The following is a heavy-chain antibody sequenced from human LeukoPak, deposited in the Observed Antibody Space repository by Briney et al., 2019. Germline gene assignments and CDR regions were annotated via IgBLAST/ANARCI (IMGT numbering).Heavy chain of an antibody. D-gene: IGHD6-13*01. Sequence: GASVTETCKASGYTFATYGFCWVRQAPGHGLEWMGWISANTGKTDYAQIFQGRVAMTTDTSTSTAYMELRSLRPNDTAVYFCAKVAGDRMDYWGQGTLVTVSS. CDR3: AKVAGDRMDY. V-gene: IGHV1-18*01. CDR2: ISANTGKT. CDR1: GYTFATYG. J-gene: IGHJ4*02.